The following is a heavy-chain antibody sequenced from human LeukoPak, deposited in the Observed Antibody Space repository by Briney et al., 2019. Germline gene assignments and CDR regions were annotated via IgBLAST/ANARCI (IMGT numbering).Heavy chain of an antibody. CDR2: ISDTGGNT. Sequence: GGSLRLSCAASGITFSSNAMNWVRQAPGKGLEWVSAISDTGGNTDYADSVRGRFTVSGDNSKNTLYLQMNSLRVEDTAVYYCARYFHDWGQGTLVTVSS. CDR3: ARYFHD. CDR1: GITFSSNA. J-gene: IGHJ4*02. V-gene: IGHV3-23*01.